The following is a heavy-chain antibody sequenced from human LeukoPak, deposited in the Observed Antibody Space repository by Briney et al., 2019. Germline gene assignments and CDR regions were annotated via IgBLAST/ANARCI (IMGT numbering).Heavy chain of an antibody. D-gene: IGHD6-13*01. CDR1: IFTFSSYS. CDR3: ARASFIAAAGTVEYYFDY. Sequence: PGGSLRLSCAASIFTFSSYSMNCVRQAPGKGLECVSSISSSSSYIYYADSVKRRFTIPRDNPKNSLYLKMHTQSAEDTAVYYCARASFIAAAGTVEYYFDYWGQGTLVTVSS. J-gene: IGHJ4*02. CDR2: ISSSSSYI. V-gene: IGHV3-21*01.